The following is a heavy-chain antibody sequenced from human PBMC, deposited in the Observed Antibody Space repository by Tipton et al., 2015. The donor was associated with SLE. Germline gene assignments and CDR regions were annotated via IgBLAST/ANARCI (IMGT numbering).Heavy chain of an antibody. J-gene: IGHJ3*01. Sequence: TLSLTCTVSGVSIDYYYWSWIRQPPGKGLEWIGEINHSGSTNYNPSLKSRVTISVDTSKNQFSLILRSVTAADTAVYYCASGILTGNAAFDVWGQGTMVTVSP. CDR1: GVSIDYYY. CDR3: ASGILTGNAAFDV. D-gene: IGHD3-9*01. CDR2: INHSGST. V-gene: IGHV4-34*01.